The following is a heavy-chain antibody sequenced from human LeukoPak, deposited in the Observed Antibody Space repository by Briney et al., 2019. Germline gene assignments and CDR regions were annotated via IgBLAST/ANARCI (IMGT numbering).Heavy chain of an antibody. V-gene: IGHV3-21*01. CDR3: ARAGSGYRDY. D-gene: IGHD3-3*01. CDR1: GFTFSSYS. Sequence: GGSLRLSCATSGFTFSSYSMNWVRQAPGKGLEWASSISSSSSYIYYADSVKGRFTISRDNAKNSLYLQMNSLRAEDTAVYYCARAGSGYRDYWGQGTLVTVSS. CDR2: ISSSSSYI. J-gene: IGHJ4*02.